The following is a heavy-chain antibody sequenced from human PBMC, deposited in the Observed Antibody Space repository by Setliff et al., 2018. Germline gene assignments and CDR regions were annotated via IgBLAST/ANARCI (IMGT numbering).Heavy chain of an antibody. CDR2: IIPIFGTA. CDR1: GGTFSSYA. D-gene: IGHD3-22*01. V-gene: IGHV1-69*05. J-gene: IGHJ4*02. CDR3: ARDLGRGYYYDSSGQKVGDY. Sequence: SVKVSCKASGGTFSSYAISWVRQAPGQGLEWMGGIIPIFGTANYAQKFQGRVTITTDESTSTVYMELSSLRSEDTAVYYCARDLGRGYYYDSSGQKVGDYWGQGTLVTVSS.